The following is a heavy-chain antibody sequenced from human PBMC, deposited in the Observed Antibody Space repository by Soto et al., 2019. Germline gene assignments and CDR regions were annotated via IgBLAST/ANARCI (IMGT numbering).Heavy chain of an antibody. Sequence: SETLSLTCAVYGGSVRGSYWSWIRQPPGKGLEWIGEINDSGSTNYNPSLKSRVTISVDKSKNQFSLKLSSVTAADTAVYYCGGGGYTAMGRYPRCIHFPTRRSSDL. V-gene: IGHV4-34*01. CDR1: GGSVRGSY. CDR3: GGGGYTAMGRYPRCIHFPTRRSSDL. CDR2: INDSGST. D-gene: IGHD5-18*01. J-gene: IGHJ2*01.